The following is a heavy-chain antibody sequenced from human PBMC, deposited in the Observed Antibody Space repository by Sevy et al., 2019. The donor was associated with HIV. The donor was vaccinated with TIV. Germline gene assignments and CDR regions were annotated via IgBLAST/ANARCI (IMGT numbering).Heavy chain of an antibody. CDR2: ISSSSSYI. J-gene: IGHJ3*02. CDR1: GFTFSSYS. Sequence: GGSLRLSCAASGFTFSSYSMNWVRQAPGKGLEWVSSISSSSSYIYYADSVKGRFTISRDKAKNSLYLQMNSLRAEDTAVYYCARGSIAVAGDAFDIWGQGTMVTVSS. CDR3: ARGSIAVAGDAFDI. V-gene: IGHV3-21*01. D-gene: IGHD6-19*01.